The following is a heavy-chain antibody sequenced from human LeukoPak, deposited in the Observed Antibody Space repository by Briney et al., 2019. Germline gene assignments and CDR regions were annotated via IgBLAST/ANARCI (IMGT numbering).Heavy chain of an antibody. D-gene: IGHD3-10*01. V-gene: IGHV4-38-2*02. Sequence: PSETLSLTCTVSGYSISSGYYWGWIRQPPGKGLEWIGSFYHSGSTYYNPSLKSRVIISVDTSKNEFSLKLSSVTAADTAVYYCARVGRVRGVIAYFDYWGQGTLVTVSS. CDR3: ARVGRVRGVIAYFDY. J-gene: IGHJ4*02. CDR2: FYHSGST. CDR1: GYSISSGYY.